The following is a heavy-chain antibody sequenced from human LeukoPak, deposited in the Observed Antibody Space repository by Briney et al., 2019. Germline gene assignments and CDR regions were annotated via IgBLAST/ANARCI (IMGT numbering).Heavy chain of an antibody. V-gene: IGHV3-33*08. Sequence: GGSLRLSCAASGFTFSSYWMSWVRQAPGKGLEWVAATWYDGSNKYYADSVKGRFTISRDNSKNTLFLQMNSLRAEDTAVYFCARGGHCSTTSCSNYDGMDVWGQGTTLTVSS. D-gene: IGHD2-2*01. CDR2: TWYDGSNK. CDR1: GFTFSSYW. CDR3: ARGGHCSTTSCSNYDGMDV. J-gene: IGHJ6*02.